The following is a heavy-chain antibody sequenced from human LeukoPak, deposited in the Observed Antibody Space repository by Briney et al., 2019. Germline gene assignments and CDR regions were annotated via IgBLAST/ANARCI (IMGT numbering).Heavy chain of an antibody. Sequence: GGSLRLSCAASGFTFDDYAMHWVRQAPGKGLEWVSGISWNSGSIGYADSVKGRFTISRDNAKNSLYLQMNSLRAEDTALYYCAKDAGYSGYDRLGYWGQGTLVTVSS. J-gene: IGHJ4*02. D-gene: IGHD5-12*01. CDR2: ISWNSGSI. CDR3: AKDAGYSGYDRLGY. V-gene: IGHV3-9*01. CDR1: GFTFDDYA.